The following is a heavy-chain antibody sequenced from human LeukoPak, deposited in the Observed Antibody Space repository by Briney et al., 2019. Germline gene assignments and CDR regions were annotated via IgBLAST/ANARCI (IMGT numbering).Heavy chain of an antibody. CDR2: INHSGST. J-gene: IGHJ4*02. CDR1: GGSFSGYY. CDR3: ARVGYCSSTSCFTADY. Sequence: PSETLSLTCAVYGGSFSGYYWSWIRHPPGKGLEGIGEINHSGSTNYNPSLKSRVTISVDTSKNQFSLKLSSVTAADTAVYYCARVGYCSSTSCFTADYWGQGTLVTVSS. V-gene: IGHV4-34*01. D-gene: IGHD2-2*01.